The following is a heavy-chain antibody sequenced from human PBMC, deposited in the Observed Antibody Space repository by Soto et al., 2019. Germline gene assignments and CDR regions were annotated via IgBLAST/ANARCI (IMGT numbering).Heavy chain of an antibody. Sequence: QVQLQESGSGLVKPSQTLVLTCTVSGDSISRDGSSWSWLRQPPGKGLEWIGYIYHSGATYYNPCLKSRVTTSVDKAKNQFSLSLASVTAADTAVYYCAREISYYFDSWGHGTLVTVSS. CDR3: AREISYYFDS. V-gene: IGHV4-30-2*01. J-gene: IGHJ4*01. CDR2: IYHSGAT. CDR1: GDSISRDGSS. D-gene: IGHD3-3*01.